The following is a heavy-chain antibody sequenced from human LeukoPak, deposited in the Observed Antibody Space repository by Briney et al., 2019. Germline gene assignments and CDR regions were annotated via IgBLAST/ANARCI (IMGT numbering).Heavy chain of an antibody. J-gene: IGHJ4*02. CDR3: ARGGNSLDY. D-gene: IGHD3-10*01. Sequence: PGGSLRLSCAASGFTFSSYSMNWVRQAPGKGLEWVSYISSSSTIYYADSAKGRFTISRDNAKNSLYLQMNSLRVEDTAVYYCARGGNSLDYWGQGTLVTVSS. CDR2: ISSSSTI. CDR1: GFTFSSYS. V-gene: IGHV3-48*01.